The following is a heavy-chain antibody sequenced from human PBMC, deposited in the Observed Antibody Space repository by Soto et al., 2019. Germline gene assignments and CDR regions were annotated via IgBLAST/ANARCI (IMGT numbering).Heavy chain of an antibody. CDR2: IYWDDDK. Sequence: QITLKESGPTLVKPTQTLTLTCTISGFSLSTGGVGVGWIRQPPGKALEWLALIYWDDDKRYSPSLKSRLPITQANSRRQAVLTLINMDPVDTATYYCVHSRCGGDCLQSYSAHYYYGLDVWGQGTTVTVSS. V-gene: IGHV2-5*02. D-gene: IGHD2-21*02. J-gene: IGHJ6*02. CDR3: VHSRCGGDCLQSYSAHYYYGLDV. CDR1: GFSLSTGGVG.